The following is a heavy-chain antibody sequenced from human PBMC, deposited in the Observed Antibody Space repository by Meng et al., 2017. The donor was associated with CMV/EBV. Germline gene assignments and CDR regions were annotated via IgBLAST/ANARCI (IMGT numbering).Heavy chain of an antibody. J-gene: IGHJ4*02. CDR2: INPSGGST. CDR3: ARDKRALRDYDSSGYYGY. Sequence: ASVKVSCTASGYTFTSYYMHWVRQAPGQGLEWMGIINPSGGSTSYAQKFQGRVTMTRDTSTSTVYMELSSLRSEDTAVYYCARDKRALRDYDSSGYYGYWGQGTLVTVSS. V-gene: IGHV1-46*01. D-gene: IGHD3-22*01. CDR1: GYTFTSYY.